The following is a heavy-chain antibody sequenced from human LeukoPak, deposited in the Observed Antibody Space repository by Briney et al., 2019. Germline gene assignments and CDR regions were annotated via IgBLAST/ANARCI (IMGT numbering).Heavy chain of an antibody. J-gene: IGHJ4*02. CDR1: GATFSRHS. CDR3: ARELTGDRVY. D-gene: IGHD7-27*01. V-gene: IGHV1-69*13. Sequence: GASVKVSCKASGATFSRHSISWVRQAPGQGLEWMGVIIPIFGTANYAQKFQGRVTITADESTSTAYMELSSLRSEDTAVYYCARELTGDRVYWGQGTLVTVSS. CDR2: IIPIFGTA.